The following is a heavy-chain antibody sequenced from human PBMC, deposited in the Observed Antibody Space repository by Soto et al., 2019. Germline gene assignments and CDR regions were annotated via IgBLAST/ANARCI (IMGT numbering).Heavy chain of an antibody. Sequence: GGSLILSRAASGFTVSSNYMSWVRQAPGKGLEWVSVIYSGGSTYYADSVKGRFTISRDNSKNTLYLQMNSLRAEDTAVYYCAKLDILTGYRYYYYYYMDVWGKGTTVTVSS. V-gene: IGHV3-66*01. CDR3: AKLDILTGYRYYYYYYMDV. D-gene: IGHD3-9*01. CDR2: IYSGGST. CDR1: GFTVSSNY. J-gene: IGHJ6*03.